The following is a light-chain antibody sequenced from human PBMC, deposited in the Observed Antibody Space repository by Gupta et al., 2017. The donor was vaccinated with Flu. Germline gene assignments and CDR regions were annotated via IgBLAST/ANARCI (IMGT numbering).Light chain of an antibody. V-gene: IGLV1-47*02. CDR1: SSNIGSNY. Sequence: QSVLTQPPSASGTPGQRVTISCSGSSSNIGSNYVYWYQQLPGTAPKLLIYINNQRPSGVPDRFSGSTSGTSASPAISGLRSEDEAEYDCSAWDDSLSGPVVFGGGTKLTVL. CDR3: SAWDDSLSGPVV. CDR2: INN. J-gene: IGLJ2*01.